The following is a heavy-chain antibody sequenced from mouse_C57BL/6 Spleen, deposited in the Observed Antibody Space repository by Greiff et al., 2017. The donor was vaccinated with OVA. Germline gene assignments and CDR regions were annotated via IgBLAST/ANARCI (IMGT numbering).Heavy chain of an antibody. V-gene: IGHV1-55*01. CDR3: ARKGNYDGYYNAMDY. CDR1: GYTFTSYW. Sequence: QVQLQQPGAELVKPGASVKMSCKASGYTFTSYWITWVKQRPGQGLEWIGDIYPGSGSTNYNEKFKSKATLTVDTSSSTAYMQLSSLTSEDSAVYYGARKGNYDGYYNAMDYWGQGTSVTVSS. J-gene: IGHJ4*01. D-gene: IGHD2-3*01. CDR2: IYPGSGST.